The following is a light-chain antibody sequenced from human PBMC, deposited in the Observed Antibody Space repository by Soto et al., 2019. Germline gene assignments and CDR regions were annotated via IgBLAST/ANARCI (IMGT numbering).Light chain of an antibody. CDR2: DAS. J-gene: IGKJ5*01. CDR3: QQYGRPPRAT. V-gene: IGKV3-11*01. Sequence: EIVLTQSPSTLSLSPGERSTLSCISSQSVSSYLAWYQQKPGQAPRLLIYDASNRATGIPARFSGGGSGTDFTLSISKVEPEDFAVYYCQQYGRPPRATFGQGTRLEIK. CDR1: QSVSSY.